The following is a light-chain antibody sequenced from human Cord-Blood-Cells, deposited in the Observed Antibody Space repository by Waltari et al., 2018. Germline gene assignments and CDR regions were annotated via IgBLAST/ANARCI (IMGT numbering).Light chain of an antibody. J-gene: IGKJ1*01. Sequence: IQMTQSPSSLSASVGDRVTIPCRASQSISSYLNWYQQKPGKAPKLLIYAASSLQSGVPSRFSGRGSGTDFPLTISSLQAEEFATYYCQQSYRTPPWTFGQVTKVEIK. CDR2: AAS. CDR1: QSISSY. CDR3: QQSYRTPPWT. V-gene: IGKV1-39*01.